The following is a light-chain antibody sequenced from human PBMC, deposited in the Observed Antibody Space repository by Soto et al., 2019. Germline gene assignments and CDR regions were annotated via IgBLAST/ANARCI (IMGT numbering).Light chain of an antibody. Sequence: IQLTHSPSSLSASVGDIVTITCRASQGISSYLAWYQQKPGKAPKLLIYAASSLQSGVPSRFSGSGSGTDFTLTISSLQPEDFATYYCQQLNSYPLTFGGGTKV. CDR1: QGISSY. V-gene: IGKV1-9*01. CDR2: AAS. J-gene: IGKJ4*01. CDR3: QQLNSYPLT.